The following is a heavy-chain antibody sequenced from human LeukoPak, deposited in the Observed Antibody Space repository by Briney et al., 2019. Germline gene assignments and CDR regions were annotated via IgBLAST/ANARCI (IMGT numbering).Heavy chain of an antibody. Sequence: ASVKVSCKASGYTFTGYYMHWVRQAPGQGLEWMGWINPNSGGTNYAQNFQGRVTMTRDTSITTAYIELSRLRSDDTAVYYCARHVSSTSFIFGVDRPQYYMDVWGKGTTVTVSS. CDR1: GYTFTGYY. V-gene: IGHV1-2*02. CDR2: INPNSGGT. CDR3: ARHVSSTSFIFGVDRPQYYMDV. D-gene: IGHD2-2*01. J-gene: IGHJ6*03.